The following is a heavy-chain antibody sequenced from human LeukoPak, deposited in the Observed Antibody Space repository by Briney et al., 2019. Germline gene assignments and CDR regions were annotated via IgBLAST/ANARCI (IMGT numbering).Heavy chain of an antibody. CDR1: GFTFSSYG. CDR2: IWYDGSNK. CDR3: SLSPDYYGSDGRRY. V-gene: IGHV3-33*01. J-gene: IGHJ4*02. Sequence: GGSLRLSCAAAGFTFSSYGMRWVRQAPGKWLEWVTVIWYDGSNKYYADSVKGRFTISRGNSKNTLYLQMNSLRAEDTAVYYCSLSPDYYGSDGRRYWGQGTLVTVSS. D-gene: IGHD3-10*01.